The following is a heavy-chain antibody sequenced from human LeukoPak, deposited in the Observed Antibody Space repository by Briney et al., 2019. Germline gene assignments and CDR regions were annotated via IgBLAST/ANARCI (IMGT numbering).Heavy chain of an antibody. D-gene: IGHD2-8*01. CDR3: TRVVNGGHFDY. V-gene: IGHV4-59*01. CDR2: VYHTGTS. CDR1: GASINDYY. J-gene: IGHJ4*02. Sequence: SETLSLTCSVSGASINDYYWTWIRQPPGKGLEWIGCVYHTGTSGYHPSLKSRVAMSLDTSKNQVSLKLRSVTAADTAVYFCTRVVNGGHFDYWGQGTLVTVSS.